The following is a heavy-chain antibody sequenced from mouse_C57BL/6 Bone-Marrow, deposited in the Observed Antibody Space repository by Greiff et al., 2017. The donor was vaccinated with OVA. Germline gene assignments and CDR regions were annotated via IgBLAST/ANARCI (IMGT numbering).Heavy chain of an antibody. CDR2: ISNKANGYTT. D-gene: IGHD2-2*01. CDR1: GFTFTDYY. V-gene: IGHV7-3*01. J-gene: IGHJ4*01. CDR3: ARYIGYDYAMDY. Sequence: DVMLVESGGGLVQPGGSLSLSCAASGFTFTDYYMSWVRQPPGKALEWLGFISNKANGYTTEYSAYVKGLFTISRDKSQSILYLQMNALRAEDSATYNFARYIGYDYAMDYWGQGTSVTVSS.